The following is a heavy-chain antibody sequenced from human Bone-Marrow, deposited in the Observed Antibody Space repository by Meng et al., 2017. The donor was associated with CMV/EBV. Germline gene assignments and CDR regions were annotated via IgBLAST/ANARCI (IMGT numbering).Heavy chain of an antibody. Sequence: GGSLRLSCAASGFTFDDYAMHWVRQAPGKGLEWVSLISWDGGSTYYADSVKGRFTISRDNSKNSLYLQMNSLRAEDTALYYCAKADHSSGWRDGVAYWGQGQLVHGAS. J-gene: IGHJ4*02. V-gene: IGHV3-43D*03. CDR1: GFTFDDYA. CDR2: ISWDGGST. CDR3: AKADHSSGWRDGVAY. D-gene: IGHD6-19*01.